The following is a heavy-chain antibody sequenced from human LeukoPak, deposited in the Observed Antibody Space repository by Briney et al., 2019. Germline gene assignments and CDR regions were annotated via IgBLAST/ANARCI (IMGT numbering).Heavy chain of an antibody. CDR3: ARVVHLNAFDI. CDR1: GFTFSSYS. Sequence: PGGSLRLSCAASGFTFSSYSMNWVRQAPGKGLKWVSYISSSSSTIYYADSVKGRFTISRDNAKNSLYLQMNSLRAEDTVVYYCARVVHLNAFDIWGQGTMVTVSS. J-gene: IGHJ3*02. V-gene: IGHV3-48*01. CDR2: ISSSSSTI.